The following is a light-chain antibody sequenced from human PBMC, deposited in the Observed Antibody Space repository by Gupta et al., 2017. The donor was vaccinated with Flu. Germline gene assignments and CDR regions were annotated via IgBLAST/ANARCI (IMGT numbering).Light chain of an antibody. CDR2: DAS. CDR1: QSVSNY. Sequence: EIVLPQSPATLSLSPGERATPPCRASQSVSNYLAWYQQKPGQTPRLLIYDASNRATGIPARFSGSGSGTDFTLTISSLETEDFAVYYCQHRSNWPRTFGQGTKVEIK. J-gene: IGKJ1*01. CDR3: QHRSNWPRT. V-gene: IGKV3-11*01.